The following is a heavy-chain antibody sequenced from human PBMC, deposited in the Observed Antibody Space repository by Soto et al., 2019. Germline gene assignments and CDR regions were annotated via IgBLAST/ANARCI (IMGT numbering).Heavy chain of an antibody. CDR1: GGTFSSYA. Sequence: QVQLVQSGAEVKKPGSSVKVSCKASGGTFSSYAISWERQAPGQGLEWMGGIIPIFGTANYAQKFQGRVTITADESTSTAYMELSSLRSQDTAVYYCATKIAAALGYNWFDPWGQGTLVTVSS. CDR2: IIPIFGTA. V-gene: IGHV1-69*12. D-gene: IGHD6-13*01. CDR3: ATKIAAALGYNWFDP. J-gene: IGHJ5*02.